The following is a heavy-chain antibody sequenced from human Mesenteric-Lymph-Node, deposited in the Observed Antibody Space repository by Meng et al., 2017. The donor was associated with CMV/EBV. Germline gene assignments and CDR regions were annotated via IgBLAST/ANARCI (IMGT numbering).Heavy chain of an antibody. D-gene: IGHD1-26*01. CDR2: IYSNGKT. Sequence: GESLKISCAVSGFSVSTNYMSWVRQAPGKGLEWVSGIYSNGKTYYADSVKGRFTISRDNAKNSLYLQMNSLRAEDTAVYYCARDKSVGATTDAFDIWGQGTMVTVSS. J-gene: IGHJ3*02. CDR3: ARDKSVGATTDAFDI. V-gene: IGHV3-66*01. CDR1: GFSVSTNY.